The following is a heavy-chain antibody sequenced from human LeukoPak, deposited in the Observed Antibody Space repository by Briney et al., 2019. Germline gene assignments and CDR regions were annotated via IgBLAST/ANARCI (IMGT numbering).Heavy chain of an antibody. CDR1: GFTVSSHY. Sequence: GSLRLSWAASGFTVSSHYINWVRQAPGKGLEGVAVIYTGGDTYYAESVEGRFTISRHNPKNTLYLQMNSLRTDDTAVYYCARDRPGGGKLDFDYWGQGTLVTVSS. V-gene: IGHV3-53*04. J-gene: IGHJ4*02. CDR2: IYTGGDT. D-gene: IGHD1-1*01. CDR3: ARDRPGGGKLDFDY.